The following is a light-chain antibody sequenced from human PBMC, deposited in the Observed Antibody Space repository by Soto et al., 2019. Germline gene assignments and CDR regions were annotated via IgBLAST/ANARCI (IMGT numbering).Light chain of an antibody. Sequence: EIGMTQSPATLSVSPGERATVSCRASQSVSSNLACYQQKPGQAPRLLIYGASTRATGIPARFSGSGSGTEFTLTISSLQSEDFAEYHCQQYNNWPQTFGQGTKVDIK. J-gene: IGKJ1*01. V-gene: IGKV3-15*01. CDR2: GAS. CDR1: QSVSSN. CDR3: QQYNNWPQT.